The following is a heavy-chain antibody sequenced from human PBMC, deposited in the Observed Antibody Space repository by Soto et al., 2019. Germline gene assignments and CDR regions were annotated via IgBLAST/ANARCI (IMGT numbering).Heavy chain of an antibody. CDR1: GFSLSTSGVG. V-gene: IGHV2-5*02. J-gene: IGHJ5*02. D-gene: IGHD2-8*01. CDR3: AHSXQLGYCTNGVCSNWFDP. Sequence: SGPTLVNPTQTLTLTCTFSGFSLSTSGVGVGWIRQPPGKALEWLALIYWDDDKRYSPSLKSRLTITKDTSKNQVVLTMTNMDPVDTATYYCAHSXQLGYCTNGVCSNWFDPWGQGTLVTVSS. CDR2: IYWDDDK.